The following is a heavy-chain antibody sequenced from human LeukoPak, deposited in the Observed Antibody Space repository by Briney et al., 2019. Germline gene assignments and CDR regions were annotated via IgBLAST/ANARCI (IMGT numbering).Heavy chain of an antibody. J-gene: IGHJ3*02. V-gene: IGHV3-21*01. CDR3: ARVGEIGDAFDI. CDR2: ISSSSSYI. CDR1: GFTFSSYS. D-gene: IGHD3-10*01. Sequence: GGSLSLSCAASGFTFSSYSMNWVRQAPGKGLEWVSSISSSSSYIYYADSVKGRFTISRDNAENSLYLQMNSLRAEDTAVYYCARVGEIGDAFDIWGQGTMVTVSS.